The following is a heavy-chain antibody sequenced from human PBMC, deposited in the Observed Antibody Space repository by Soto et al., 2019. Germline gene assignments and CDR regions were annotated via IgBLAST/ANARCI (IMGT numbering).Heavy chain of an antibody. J-gene: IGHJ6*02. CDR2: IIPIFGTA. V-gene: IGHV1-69*06. CDR1: GGTFSSYA. D-gene: IGHD3-9*01. Sequence: GASVKVSFKASGGTFSSYAISWVRQAPGQGLEWMGGIIPIFGTANYAQKFQGRVTITADKSTSTAYMELSSLRSEDTAVYYCAYDILTGYYRAAVYYYGMDVWGQGTTVTVSS. CDR3: AYDILTGYYRAAVYYYGMDV.